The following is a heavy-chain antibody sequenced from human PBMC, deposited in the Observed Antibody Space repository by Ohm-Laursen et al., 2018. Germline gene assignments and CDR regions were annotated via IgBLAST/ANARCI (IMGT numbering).Heavy chain of an antibody. V-gene: IGHV3-30*18. J-gene: IGHJ3*02. CDR3: AKDGLYASRLPPITVVTPSFGAFDI. CDR2: ISYDGSNK. D-gene: IGHD4-23*01. CDR1: GFTFSSYG. Sequence: SLRLSCAASGFTFSSYGMHWVRQAPGKGLEWVAVISYDGSNKYYADSVKGRFTISRDNSKNTLYLQMNSLRAEDTAVYYCAKDGLYASRLPPITVVTPSFGAFDIWGQGTMVTVSS.